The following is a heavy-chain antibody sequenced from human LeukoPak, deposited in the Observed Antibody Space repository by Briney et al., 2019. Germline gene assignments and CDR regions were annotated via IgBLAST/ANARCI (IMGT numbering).Heavy chain of an antibody. J-gene: IGHJ4*02. CDR3: ARESYYYDSSHVGPDY. D-gene: IGHD3-22*01. V-gene: IGHV1-46*01. CDR1: GYTFTSYY. Sequence: ASVKVSCKASGYTFTSYYMHWVRQAPGQGLEWMGIINPSGGSTSYAQKCQGRVPMTRETSTSTVYMELSSLRSEDTAVYYCARESYYYDSSHVGPDYWGQGTLVTVSS. CDR2: INPSGGST.